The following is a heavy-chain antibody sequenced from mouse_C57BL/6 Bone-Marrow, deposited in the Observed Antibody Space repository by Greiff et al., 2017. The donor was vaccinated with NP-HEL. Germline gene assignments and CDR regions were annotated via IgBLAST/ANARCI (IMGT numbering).Heavy chain of an antibody. CDR1: GYTFTSYW. V-gene: IGHV1-53*01. J-gene: IGHJ2*01. D-gene: IGHD3-2*02. CDR2: INPSNGGT. CDR3: ARNGRQLRLPWFDY. Sequence: QVQLQQSGTELVKPGASVKLSCKASGYTFTSYWMHWVKQRPGQGLEWIGNINPSNGGTNYNEKFKSKATLTVDKSSSTAYMQLSSLTSEDSAVYYCARNGRQLRLPWFDYWGQGTTLTVSS.